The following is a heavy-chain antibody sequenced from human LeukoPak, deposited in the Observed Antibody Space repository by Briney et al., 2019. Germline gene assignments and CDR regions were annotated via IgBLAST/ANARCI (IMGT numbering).Heavy chain of an antibody. CDR2: ISSSSSYI. V-gene: IGHV3-21*04. CDR3: ARGLEWPGKPTLVSDY. J-gene: IGHJ4*02. D-gene: IGHD3-3*01. Sequence: GGSLRLSCAASGFTFSSYSMNWVRQAPGKGLEWVSSISSSSSYIYYADSVKGRFTISRDNAKNSLGLQMNSLRVEDTAVYYCARGLEWPGKPTLVSDYWGQGTLVTVSS. CDR1: GFTFSSYS.